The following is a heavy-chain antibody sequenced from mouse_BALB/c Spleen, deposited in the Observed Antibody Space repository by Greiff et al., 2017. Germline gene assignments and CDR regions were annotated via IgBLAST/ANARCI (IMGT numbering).Heavy chain of an antibody. CDR1: GYSITSGYY. J-gene: IGHJ4*01. Sequence: EVQRVESGPGLVQPSQSLSLTCSVTGYSITSGYYWNWIRQFPGNKLEWMGYISYDGSNNYNPTLKNRISITRDTSKNQFFLKLNSVTTEDTATYYGARDKGAYRAWDYWGQGTSVTVSS. D-gene: IGHD2-10*01. CDR3: ARDKGAYRAWDY. CDR2: ISYDGSN. V-gene: IGHV3-6*02.